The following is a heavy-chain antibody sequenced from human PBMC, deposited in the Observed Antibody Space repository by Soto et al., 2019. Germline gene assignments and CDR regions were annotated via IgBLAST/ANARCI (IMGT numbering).Heavy chain of an antibody. CDR3: AKEKYSSGFFDY. D-gene: IGHD6-19*01. CDR2: ISGSGGST. Sequence: GGSLRLSCAASGFTFSSYAMNWVRQAPGKGLEWVSAISGSGGSTYDADSVKGRFTISRDNSKNTLYLQMNSLRAEDTAVYYCAKEKYSSGFFDYWGQGTLVTVSS. CDR1: GFTFSSYA. J-gene: IGHJ4*02. V-gene: IGHV3-23*01.